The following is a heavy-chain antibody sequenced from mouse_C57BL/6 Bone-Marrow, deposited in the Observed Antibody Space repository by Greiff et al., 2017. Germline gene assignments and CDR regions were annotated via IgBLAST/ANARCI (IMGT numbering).Heavy chain of an antibody. CDR1: GFTFTDYD. D-gene: IGHD1-1*01. CDR3: ARSLYYYGNYYFDF. V-gene: IGHV1-75*01. Sequence: VQLQQSGPGLVKPGASVKISCAASGFTFTDYDINWVRQTPGKGLEWVGWICRGSGTTYYTETLKGKVTLSVDKSYSTSFMLISSLTSEDSAVYFCARSLYYYGNYYFDFWGQGTTLTVSS. CDR2: ICRGSGTT. J-gene: IGHJ2*01.